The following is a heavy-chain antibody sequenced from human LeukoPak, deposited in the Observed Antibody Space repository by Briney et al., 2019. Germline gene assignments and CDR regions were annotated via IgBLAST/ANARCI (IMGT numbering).Heavy chain of an antibody. CDR1: GDSVSSKTAA. Sequence: SQTLSLTCATSGDSVSSKTAAWNWIRQSPSRGLEWLGRTFYRSKWYEDYAVSVKSRITVNSDTSNNQFSLQLNSVTPEDTAVYYCAREKDDYYPFDPWGQGTLVTVSS. CDR3: AREKDDYYPFDP. CDR2: TFYRSKWYE. V-gene: IGHV6-1*01. J-gene: IGHJ5*02. D-gene: IGHD2-21*02.